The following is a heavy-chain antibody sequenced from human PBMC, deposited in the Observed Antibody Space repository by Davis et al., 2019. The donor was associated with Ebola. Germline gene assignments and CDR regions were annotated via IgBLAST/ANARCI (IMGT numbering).Heavy chain of an antibody. D-gene: IGHD2-2*01. Sequence: PGGSLRLSCAASGFTFSSYSMNWVRQAPGKGLEWVSSISSSSSYIYYADSVKGRFTISRDNAKNSLYLQMNSLRAEDTAVYYCARGRGVGVLVPAATSWYYGMDVWGQGTTVTVSS. V-gene: IGHV3-21*01. CDR2: ISSSSSYI. CDR3: ARGRGVGVLVPAATSWYYGMDV. CDR1: GFTFSSYS. J-gene: IGHJ6*02.